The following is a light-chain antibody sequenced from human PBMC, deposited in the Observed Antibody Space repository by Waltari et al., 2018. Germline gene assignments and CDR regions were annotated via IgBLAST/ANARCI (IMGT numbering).Light chain of an antibody. CDR1: SSDVGGYNY. V-gene: IGLV2-23*02. CDR2: DVT. CDR3: CSHAGSTSVV. Sequence: QSALTQPASVSGSPGQSITISCTGTSSDVGGYNYVSWYQHHPGKAPNLMMYDVTKRPSGVSNRFSGAKSGNTASLTIAGLQGEDEADYFCCSHAGSTSVVFGGGTKVTVL. J-gene: IGLJ2*01.